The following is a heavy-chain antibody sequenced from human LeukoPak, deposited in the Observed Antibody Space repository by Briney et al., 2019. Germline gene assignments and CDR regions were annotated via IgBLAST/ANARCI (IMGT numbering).Heavy chain of an antibody. J-gene: IGHJ4*02. V-gene: IGHV4-59*08. D-gene: IGHD3-3*01. CDR3: ARGARGYDFWSGYSFDY. CDR1: GGSISSYY. Sequence: PSETLSLTCTVSGGSISSYYWSWIRQPPGKGLEWIGYIYYSGSTDYNPSFKSRVTISVDTSKNQFSLKLSSVTAADTAVYYCARGARGYDFWSGYSFDYWGQGTLVTVSS. CDR2: IYYSGST.